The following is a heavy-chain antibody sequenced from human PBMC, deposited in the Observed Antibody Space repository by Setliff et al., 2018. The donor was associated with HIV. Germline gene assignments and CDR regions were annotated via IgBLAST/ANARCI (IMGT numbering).Heavy chain of an antibody. D-gene: IGHD6-19*01. V-gene: IGHV1-18*01. CDR1: GYTFTSYG. CDR2: ISAYNGNT. Sequence: ASVKVSCKASGYTFTSYGISWERQAPGQGLEWMGWISAYNGNTNYAQKLQGRVTMTTDTSTGTAYMELRSLRSDDTAVYYCARDCVEGIAVTDWCDTWGKGTLGTVAS. CDR3: ARDCVEGIAVTDWCDT. J-gene: IGHJ5*02.